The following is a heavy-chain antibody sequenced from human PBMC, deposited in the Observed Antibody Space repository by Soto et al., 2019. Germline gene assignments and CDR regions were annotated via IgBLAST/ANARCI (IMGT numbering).Heavy chain of an antibody. V-gene: IGHV1-69*13. Sequence: GASVKVSCKASGGTFSSYAISWVRQAPGQGLEWMGGILPIFGTANYAQKFQGRVTITADESTSTAYMELSSLRSEDTAVYYCAETYYYDSSGTHRGDYYYGMEVWGQGTTVTVYS. CDR3: AETYYYDSSGTHRGDYYYGMEV. CDR1: GGTFSSYA. CDR2: ILPIFGTA. D-gene: IGHD3-22*01. J-gene: IGHJ6*02.